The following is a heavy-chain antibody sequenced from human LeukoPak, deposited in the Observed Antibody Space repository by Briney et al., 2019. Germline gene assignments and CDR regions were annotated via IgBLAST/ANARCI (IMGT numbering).Heavy chain of an antibody. V-gene: IGHV4-34*01. CDR2: INHSGST. CDR1: GGSFSGYY. Sequence: KPSETLSLTCAVYGGSFSGYYWSWIRQPPGKGLEWIGEINHSGSTNYNPSLKSRVTISVDTSKNQFSLKLSSVTAADTAVYYCARVRQWPIFDYWGQGTLVTVSS. CDR3: ARVRQWPIFDY. D-gene: IGHD6-19*01. J-gene: IGHJ4*02.